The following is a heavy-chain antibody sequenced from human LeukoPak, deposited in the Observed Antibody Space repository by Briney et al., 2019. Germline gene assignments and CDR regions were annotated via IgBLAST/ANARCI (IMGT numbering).Heavy chain of an antibody. CDR1: GESFSGYY. J-gene: IGHJ4*02. CDR3: ARGVARTYYSDTSGYAAADY. CDR2: INHSGST. V-gene: IGHV4-34*01. D-gene: IGHD3-22*01. Sequence: AETLSLTCAVYGESFSGYYWSWIRQPPGKGLEWIGEINHSGSTNYNPSLESRVTISVDMSKNQFSLKLSSVTAADTAVYYCARGVARTYYSDTSGYAAADYWGQGTLVTVSS.